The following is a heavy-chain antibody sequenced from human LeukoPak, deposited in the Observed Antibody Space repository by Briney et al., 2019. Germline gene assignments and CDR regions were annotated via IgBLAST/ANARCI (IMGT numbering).Heavy chain of an antibody. CDR2: ISAYNGNT. D-gene: IGHD6-13*01. J-gene: IGHJ4*02. Sequence: GASVKVSCKASGYTFTSYGISWVRQAPGQGLEWMGWISAYNGNTNYAQKLQGRVTMTTDTSTSTAYMELRSLRSDDTAVYYCARDLPTYSSSWYFDYWGQGTLVTVSS. CDR3: ARDLPTYSSSWYFDY. CDR1: GYTFTSYG. V-gene: IGHV1-18*01.